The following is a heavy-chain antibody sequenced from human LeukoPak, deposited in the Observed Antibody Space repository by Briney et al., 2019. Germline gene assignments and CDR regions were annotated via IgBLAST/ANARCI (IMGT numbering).Heavy chain of an antibody. CDR3: ARGPHSSSWPDMPRDY. V-gene: IGHV1-46*01. CDR2: INPSGGST. Sequence: ASVKVSCKASGYTFTSYYMHWVRQAPGQRLEWMGIINPSGGSTSYAQKFHGRVTMTRDTSTSTLYMDLSSLTSDDTAVYYCARGPHSSSWPDMPRDYWGQGTLVTVSS. CDR1: GYTFTSYY. D-gene: IGHD6-13*01. J-gene: IGHJ4*02.